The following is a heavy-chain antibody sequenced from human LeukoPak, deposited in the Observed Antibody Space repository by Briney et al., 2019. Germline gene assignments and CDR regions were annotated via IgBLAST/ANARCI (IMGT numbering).Heavy chain of an antibody. V-gene: IGHV1-2*02. CDR3: ARDGQLYAY. CDR1: GYTFTSYD. J-gene: IGHJ4*02. D-gene: IGHD2/OR15-2a*01. CDR2: INPNSGGT. Sequence: GASVKVSCKASGYTFTSYDINWVRQATGQGLEWMGWINPNSGGTNYAQKFQGRVTMTRDTSISTAYMELSRLRSDDTAVYYCARDGQLYAYWGQGTLVTVSS.